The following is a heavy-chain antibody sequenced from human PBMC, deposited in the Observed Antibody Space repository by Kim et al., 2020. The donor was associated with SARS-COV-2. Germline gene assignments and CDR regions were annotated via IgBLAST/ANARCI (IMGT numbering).Heavy chain of an antibody. CDR2: ISSSSHT. J-gene: IGHJ4*02. Sequence: GGSLRLSCSASGFSFSDYYMTWIRQAPGQGLEWMSDISSSSHTSHADSVKGRFIISRDNAKKYLYLQMNSLRVEDTAVYYCARDRDGYNSLDYWGQGTLVIVSS. V-gene: IGHV3-11*06. CDR1: GFSFSDYY. CDR3: ARDRDGYNSLDY. D-gene: IGHD5-12*01.